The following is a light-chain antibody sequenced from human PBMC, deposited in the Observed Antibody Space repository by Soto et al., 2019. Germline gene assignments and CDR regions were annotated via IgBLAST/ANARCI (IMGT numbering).Light chain of an antibody. CDR2: DAS. CDR1: QSVSNN. V-gene: IGKV3-15*01. J-gene: IGKJ1*01. CDR3: QQYNNSPPWT. Sequence: ILMTQSPATLSVSPGERATLSCRASQSVSNNLAWYQQKPGQAPRLLIYDASTRATGIPARFSGSGSGTEFTLTISGLQYEDFAVYYCQQYNNSPPWTFGQGTKVEIK.